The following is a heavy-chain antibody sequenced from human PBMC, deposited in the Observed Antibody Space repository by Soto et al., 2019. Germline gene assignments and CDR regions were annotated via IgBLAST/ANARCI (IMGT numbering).Heavy chain of an antibody. CDR3: VRHQGDSNFPGRDAMDV. CDR1: GGSLSRRTW. Sequence: SETLSLTCGVSGGSLSRRTWWSWVRQPPGKGLEWIGEISHSGSTNYNPTLKSRVTISIDTSNNRFSLNVSSVTAADTAVYYCVRHQGDSNFPGRDAMDVWGQGTTVTVSS. J-gene: IGHJ6*02. CDR2: ISHSGST. V-gene: IGHV4-4*02. D-gene: IGHD4-4*01.